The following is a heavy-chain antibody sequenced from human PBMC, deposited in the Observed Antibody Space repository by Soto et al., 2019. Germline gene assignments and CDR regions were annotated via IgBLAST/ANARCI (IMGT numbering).Heavy chain of an antibody. CDR2: IIPILGIA. D-gene: IGHD3-10*01. V-gene: IGHV1-69*02. CDR1: GGTFSSYT. Sequence: QVQLVQSGAEVKKPGSSVKVSCKASGGTFSSYTISWVRQAPGQGLEWMGRIIPILGIANYAQKFQGRVAITADKSTSTAYMELSSLRSEDTAVYYCARYYGSGSSQCDYWGQGTLVTVSS. J-gene: IGHJ4*02. CDR3: ARYYGSGSSQCDY.